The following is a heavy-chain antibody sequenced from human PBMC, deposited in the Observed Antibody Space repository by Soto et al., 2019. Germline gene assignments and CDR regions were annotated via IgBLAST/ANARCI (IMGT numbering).Heavy chain of an antibody. CDR2: IIPIFGTA. D-gene: IGHD2-21*02. CDR3: ARRYCGGDCRAYYYYYYGMDV. V-gene: IGHV1-69*01. CDR1: GGTFSSYA. Sequence: QVQLVQSGAEVKKPGSSVKVSCKASGGTFSSYAISWVRQAPGQGLEWMGGIIPIFGTANYEQKFQGRVTITADESTSTAYMELSSLRSEDTAVYYCARRYCGGDCRAYYYYYYGMDVWGQGTTVTVSS. J-gene: IGHJ6*02.